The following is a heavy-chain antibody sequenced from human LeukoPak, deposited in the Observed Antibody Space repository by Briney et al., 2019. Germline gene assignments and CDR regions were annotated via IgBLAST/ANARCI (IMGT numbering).Heavy chain of an antibody. CDR3: ATDLVGATAFDY. J-gene: IGHJ4*02. D-gene: IGHD1-26*01. Sequence: ASVKLSCKVSGYTLTALSMHWGRQAPGKGLEWRGGFDPEDGETIYAQKFQGRVTMTEDTSTDTAYMELSSLRSEDTAVYYCATDLVGATAFDYWGQGTLVTVSS. V-gene: IGHV1-24*01. CDR1: GYTLTALS. CDR2: FDPEDGET.